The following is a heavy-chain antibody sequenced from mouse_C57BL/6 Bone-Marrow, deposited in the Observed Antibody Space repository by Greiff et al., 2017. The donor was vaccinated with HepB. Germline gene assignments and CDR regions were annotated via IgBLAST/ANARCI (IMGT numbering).Heavy chain of an antibody. CDR2: INPSRGYT. CDR1: GYTFTSYW. J-gene: IGHJ4*01. V-gene: IGHV1-7*01. Sequence: VQLQESGAELAKPGASVKLSCKASGYTFTSYWMHWVKQRPGQGLEWIGYINPSRGYTKYNQKFKDKATLTADKSSSTAYMQLSILTYEDSAVYYCARTTERDYYAMDYWGQGTSVTVSS. CDR3: ARTTERDYYAMDY. D-gene: IGHD1-1*01.